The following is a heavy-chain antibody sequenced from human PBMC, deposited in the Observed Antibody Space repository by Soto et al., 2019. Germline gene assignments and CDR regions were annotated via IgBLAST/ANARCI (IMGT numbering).Heavy chain of an antibody. J-gene: IGHJ4*02. CDR2: IISSGSFI. V-gene: IGHV3-21*01. Sequence: EVQLVESGGGLVKPGGSLTLSCAASGFSFSNDNMNWIRQAPGKGLEWVSSIISSGSFIYYADSVKGRFTISRDNAKTSLYLQMNSLRAEDTALYYCARVADYYDSSGYLPVVDWGQGTLVTVSS. CDR1: GFSFSNDN. D-gene: IGHD3-22*01. CDR3: ARVADYYDSSGYLPVVD.